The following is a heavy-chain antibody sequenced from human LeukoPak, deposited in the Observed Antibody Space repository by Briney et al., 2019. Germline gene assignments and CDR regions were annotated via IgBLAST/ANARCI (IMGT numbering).Heavy chain of an antibody. CDR1: GYTFTNYY. Sequence: ASVKVSCKASGYTFTNYYIHWMRQAPGQGLEWMGIINPSGGSTSYAQKFQGRVTMTRDTSTSTVYMELSSLRSEDTAVYYCARTGFGITGTTPFDYWGQGTLVTVSS. CDR3: ARTGFGITGTTPFDY. J-gene: IGHJ4*02. CDR2: INPSGGST. D-gene: IGHD1-7*01. V-gene: IGHV1-46*01.